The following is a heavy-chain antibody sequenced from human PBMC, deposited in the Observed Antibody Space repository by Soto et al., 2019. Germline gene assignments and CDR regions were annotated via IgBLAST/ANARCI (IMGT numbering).Heavy chain of an antibody. CDR3: SRVPCSAGTCLYGLDF. CDR1: GDSVSSNGAC. CDR2: IYYRSKWFH. Sequence: PSPTLSLTCVISGDSVSSNGACWNWIRQSPSRGVQWLGRIYYRSKWFHDYAASVESRMAINPDTSRNPFSLQLNYVTPEHTAVYSCSRVPCSAGTCLYGLDFWGQGTTVTVSS. J-gene: IGHJ6*02. V-gene: IGHV6-1*01. D-gene: IGHD2-15*01.